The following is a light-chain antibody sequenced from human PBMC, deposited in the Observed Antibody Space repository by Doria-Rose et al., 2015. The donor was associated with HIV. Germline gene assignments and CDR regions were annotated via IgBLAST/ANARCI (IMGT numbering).Light chain of an antibody. J-gene: IGLJ2*01. CDR3: SSYTFSSTVV. CDR1: NSDVGGYNY. V-gene: IGLV2-14*01. Sequence: SCAGTNSDVGGYNYVAWYQQHPGKAPKLMIYEVTNRPSGVSSRFSGSKSGNTASLTISGLQAEDEAHYYCSSYTFSSTVVFGGGTKLTVL. CDR2: EVT.